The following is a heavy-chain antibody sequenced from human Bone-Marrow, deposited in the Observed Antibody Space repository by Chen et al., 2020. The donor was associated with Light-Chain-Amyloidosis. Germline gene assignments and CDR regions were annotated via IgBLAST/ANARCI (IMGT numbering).Heavy chain of an antibody. V-gene: IGHV1-69*12. CDR2: IIPIFGTA. J-gene: IGHJ3*02. CDR1: GGTFSRYA. Sequence: QVQLVQSGAEVKKPGSSVKVSCKASGGTFSRYAISWVRQAPGQGLEWMGGIIPIFGTANYAQKFQGRVTITADESTSTAYMELSSLRSEDTAVYYCARDRPYCSSTSCPRSAFDIWGQGTMVTVSS. D-gene: IGHD2-2*01. CDR3: ARDRPYCSSTSCPRSAFDI.